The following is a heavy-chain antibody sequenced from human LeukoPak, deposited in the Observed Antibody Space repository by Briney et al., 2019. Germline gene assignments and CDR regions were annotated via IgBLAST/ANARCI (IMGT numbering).Heavy chain of an antibody. Sequence: GGSLRLSCAASGFTFSSYWMSWVRQAPGKGLEWVANIKQDGSEKYYVDSVKGRFTISRDNAKNSLYLQMNSLRAEDTAVYYCARDSPVVVAATLSWGQGTLVTVSS. CDR3: ARDSPVVVAATLS. CDR2: IKQDGSEK. D-gene: IGHD2-15*01. CDR1: GFTFSSYW. V-gene: IGHV3-7*01. J-gene: IGHJ4*02.